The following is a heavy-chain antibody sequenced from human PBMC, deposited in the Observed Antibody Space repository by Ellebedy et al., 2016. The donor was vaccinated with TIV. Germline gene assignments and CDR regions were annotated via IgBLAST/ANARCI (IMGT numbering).Heavy chain of an antibody. J-gene: IGHJ3*02. CDR2: IWYDGSNK. Sequence: GESLKISXAASGFTFSSYGMHWVRQAPGKGLEWVAVIWYDGSNKYYADSVKGRFTISRDNAKNTLYLQMNSLRAEDTAVYYCASWAFDAFDIWGQGTMVTVSS. CDR3: ASWAFDAFDI. V-gene: IGHV3-33*03. D-gene: IGHD3-16*01. CDR1: GFTFSSYG.